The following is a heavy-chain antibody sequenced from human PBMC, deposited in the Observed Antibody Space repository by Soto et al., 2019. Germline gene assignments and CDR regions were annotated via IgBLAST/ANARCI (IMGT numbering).Heavy chain of an antibody. CDR2: VYYSGNT. D-gene: IGHD6-13*01. V-gene: IGHV4-59*01. Sequence: SETLSLTCTVSGGSISPYYWSWIRQPPGKGLEWIGYVYYSGNTNYNLSLESRVTISVDTSRNRFSLNLTSATAADTAVYYCARKGAAASYAHYYMDVWGRGTAVTVSS. CDR3: ARKGAAASYAHYYMDV. J-gene: IGHJ6*03. CDR1: GGSISPYY.